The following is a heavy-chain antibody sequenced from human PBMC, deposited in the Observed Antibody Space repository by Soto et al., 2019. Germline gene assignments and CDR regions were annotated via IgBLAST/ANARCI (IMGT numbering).Heavy chain of an antibody. CDR1: GYTFTSYY. D-gene: IGHD5-18*01. Sequence: ASVKVSCKASGYTFTSYYMHWVRQAPGQGLEWMGIINPSGGSTSYAQKFQGRVTMTRDTSTSTVYMELSSLRSEDTAVYYCARANVDTAMALEVYYFDYWGQGTLVTVSS. CDR2: INPSGGST. CDR3: ARANVDTAMALEVYYFDY. J-gene: IGHJ4*02. V-gene: IGHV1-46*01.